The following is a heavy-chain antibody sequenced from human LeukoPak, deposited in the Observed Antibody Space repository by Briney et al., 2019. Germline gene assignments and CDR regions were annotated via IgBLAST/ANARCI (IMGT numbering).Heavy chain of an antibody. V-gene: IGHV4-39*07. Sequence: SETLSLTCTVSGGSISSSSYYWGWIRQPPGKGLEWIGSIYYSGSIYYNPSLKSRVTISVDTSKNQFSLKLSSVTAADTAVYYCARAPPPYGGYMRGWGQGTLVTVSS. CDR3: ARAPPPYGGYMRG. D-gene: IGHD4-17*01. CDR1: GGSISSSSYY. CDR2: IYYSGSI. J-gene: IGHJ4*02.